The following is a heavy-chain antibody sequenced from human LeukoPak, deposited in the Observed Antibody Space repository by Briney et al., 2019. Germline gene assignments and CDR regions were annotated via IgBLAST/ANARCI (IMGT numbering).Heavy chain of an antibody. CDR1: GFTFSRYA. J-gene: IGHJ4*02. CDR3: ARLYQHDSSTYRPVDY. V-gene: IGHV3-30*04. D-gene: IGHD3-22*01. Sequence: GGSLRLSCAASGFTFSRYAMHWVRQAPGMGLAWVAVISNDGSNKYYSESVKGRFTISRDNSKNTLDLQMNSLRAEDTAVYYCARLYQHDSSTYRPVDYWGQGTLVSVSS. CDR2: ISNDGSNK.